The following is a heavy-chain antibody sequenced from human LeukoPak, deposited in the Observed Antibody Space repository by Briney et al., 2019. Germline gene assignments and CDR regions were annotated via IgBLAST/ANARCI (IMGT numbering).Heavy chain of an antibody. CDR3: ARGSYGDYDF. D-gene: IGHD4-17*01. Sequence: GGSLRLSCAASEVAFIVYAMSWVRQAPGKGLEWVSAISADTTATYYADSVKGRFTISRDNSRNILYLQMSSLRAEDTAIYYCARGSYGDYDFWGQGTLVTVSS. CDR2: ISADTTAT. J-gene: IGHJ4*02. V-gene: IGHV3-23*01. CDR1: EVAFIVYA.